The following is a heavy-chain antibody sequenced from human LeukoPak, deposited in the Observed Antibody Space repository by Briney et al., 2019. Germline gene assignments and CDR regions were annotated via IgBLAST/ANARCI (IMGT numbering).Heavy chain of an antibody. CDR3: ASAGYRSSTSCLRLDY. V-gene: IGHV4-30-2*01. CDR2: IYHSGST. CDR1: GGSISSGGYY. J-gene: IGHJ4*02. Sequence: SETLSLTCTVSGGSISSGGYYWSWIRQPPGKGLEWIGYIYHSGSTYYNPSLKSRVTISVDRSKNQFSLKLSSVTAADTAVYYCASAGYRSSTSCLRLDYWGQGTLVTVSS. D-gene: IGHD2-2*01.